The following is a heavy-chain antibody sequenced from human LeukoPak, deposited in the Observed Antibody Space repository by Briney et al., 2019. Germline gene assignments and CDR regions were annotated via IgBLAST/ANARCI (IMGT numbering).Heavy chain of an antibody. CDR1: GFTFSSYA. CDR3: AKVRRLVPAAISWFDP. V-gene: IGHV3-30*04. Sequence: GGSLRLSCAASGFTFSSYAMHWVRQAPGKGLEWVAVISYDGSNKYYADSVKGRFTISRDNSKNTLYLQMNSLRAEDTAVYYCAKVRRLVPAAISWFDPWGQGTLVTVSS. CDR2: ISYDGSNK. D-gene: IGHD2-2*01. J-gene: IGHJ5*02.